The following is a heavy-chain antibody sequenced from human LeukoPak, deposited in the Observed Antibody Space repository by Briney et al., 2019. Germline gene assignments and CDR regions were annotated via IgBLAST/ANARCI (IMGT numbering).Heavy chain of an antibody. D-gene: IGHD3-16*01. CDR2: IYHSGST. CDR3: AEGLGGGAFDI. V-gene: IGHV4-38-2*01. Sequence: SETLSLTCAVSGHSISSGYYWGWIRQPPGKGLEWIGSIYHSGSTYYNPSLKSRVTISVDTSKNQFSLKLSSVTAADTAVYYCAEGLGGGAFDIWGQGTMVTVSS. CDR1: GHSISSGYY. J-gene: IGHJ3*02.